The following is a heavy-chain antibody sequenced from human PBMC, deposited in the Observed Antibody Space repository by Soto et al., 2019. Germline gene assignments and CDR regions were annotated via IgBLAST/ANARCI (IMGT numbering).Heavy chain of an antibody. D-gene: IGHD4-17*01. V-gene: IGHV4-34*01. Sequence: QVQLQQWGAGLLKPSETLSLTCAVYGGSFSGYYWSWIRQPPGKGLEWSGEINHSGSTNYNPSLKSRVTISVDTSKNQFSLKLSSVTAADTAVYYCARALTTVVPRFAYWGQGTLVTVSS. CDR3: ARALTTVVPRFAY. CDR1: GGSFSGYY. CDR2: INHSGST. J-gene: IGHJ4*02.